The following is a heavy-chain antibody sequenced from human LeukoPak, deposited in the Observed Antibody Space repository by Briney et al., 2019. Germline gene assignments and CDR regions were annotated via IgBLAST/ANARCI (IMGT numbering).Heavy chain of an antibody. J-gene: IGHJ4*02. CDR2: IKQDGSEK. Sequence: GGSLRLSCAAPGFTFSSYWMSCVRQAPGKGLEWVANIKQDGSEKYYVDSVKGRFTISRDNAKNSLYLQMNSLRAEDTAVYYCARIEEQPKGGYWGQGTLVTVSS. D-gene: IGHD6-13*01. V-gene: IGHV3-7*01. CDR3: ARIEEQPKGGY. CDR1: GFTFSSYW.